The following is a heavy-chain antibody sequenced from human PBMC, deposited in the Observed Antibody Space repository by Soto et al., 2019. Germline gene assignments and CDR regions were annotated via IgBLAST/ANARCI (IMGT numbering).Heavy chain of an antibody. J-gene: IGHJ4*02. Sequence: ASVKVSCKASGYTFCYYGSTWVRQAPGQGLEWLGWISGYNGETKYAQKFQGRVTITRDTSASTAYMELSSLRSEDTAVYYCARGSGYYYWDDYWGQGTLVTVSS. CDR1: GYTFCYYG. V-gene: IGHV1-18*01. D-gene: IGHD3-22*01. CDR2: ISGYNGET. CDR3: ARGSGYYYWDDY.